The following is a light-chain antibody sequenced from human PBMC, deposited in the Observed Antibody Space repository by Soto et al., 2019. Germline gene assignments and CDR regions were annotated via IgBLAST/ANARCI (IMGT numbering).Light chain of an antibody. CDR2: DVD. V-gene: IGLV2-11*01. CDR3: CSYAGSYPFV. J-gene: IGLJ1*01. CDR1: SSDVGGYNY. Sequence: QSALTQPRSVSGSPGQSVTISCTGTSSDVGGYNYVSWYQHHPGKAPKLMIYDVDKRPSGVPGRFPGSKSGNTASLTISGLQAEDEADYYCCSYAGSYPFVFGTGTRSPS.